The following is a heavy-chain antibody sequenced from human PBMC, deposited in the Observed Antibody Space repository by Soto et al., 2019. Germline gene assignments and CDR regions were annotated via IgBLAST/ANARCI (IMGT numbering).Heavy chain of an antibody. V-gene: IGHV3-23*01. CDR2: ISGSGGST. J-gene: IGHJ6*02. CDR3: SKDRRGFYYGMDV. D-gene: IGHD3-10*01. CDR1: EFTFSSYA. Sequence: GGYLRLSCAASEFTFSSYAMSWVRQAPGKGLEWVSAISGSGGSTYYADSVKGRFTISRDNSKNTLYLQMNSLRAEDTAVYYSSKDRRGFYYGMDVWGQGTTVTVSS.